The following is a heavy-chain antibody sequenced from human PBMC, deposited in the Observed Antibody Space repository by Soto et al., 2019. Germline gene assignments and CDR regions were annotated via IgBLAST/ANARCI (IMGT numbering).Heavy chain of an antibody. CDR2: IHYSGSA. CDR1: GGSISSGNFY. V-gene: IGHV4-30-4*01. Sequence: SETLSLTCTVSGGSISSGNFYWSWIRQPPGKGLEWFGFIHYSGSAYYNPSLKSRVIMSVDTSKNQFSLNLTSVTAADTAVYYCARAPNCLSTTCGTNWIDPWGQGTLVTVSS. D-gene: IGHD2-2*01. J-gene: IGHJ5*02. CDR3: ARAPNCLSTTCGTNWIDP.